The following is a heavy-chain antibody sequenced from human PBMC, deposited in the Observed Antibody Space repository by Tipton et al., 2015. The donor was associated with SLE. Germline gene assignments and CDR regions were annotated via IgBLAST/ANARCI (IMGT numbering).Heavy chain of an antibody. D-gene: IGHD2-2*01. CDR2: IYHSGST. CDR3: ARVTRGFYYVDY. V-gene: IGHV4-59*12. Sequence: TLSLTCTVSDGSINSYYWSWIRQPPGKGLEWIGFIYHSGSTYYNPSLKSRVTISVDTSKNQFSLKLSSVTAADTAVYYCARVTRGFYYVDYWGQGTLVTVSS. CDR1: DGSINSYY. J-gene: IGHJ4*02.